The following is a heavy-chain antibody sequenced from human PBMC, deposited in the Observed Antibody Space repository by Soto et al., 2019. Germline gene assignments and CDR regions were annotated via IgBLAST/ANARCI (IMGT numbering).Heavy chain of an antibody. Sequence: EVQLLESGGGLVQPGGSLRVSCAASGFTFSTYALVWVRQAPGNGLEWVSAISGNGGTTYYSDSVKGRFSISRDNSTNTLYLQMNSLSAEDTSVYYCVKPLYRGADYCGQGTLVTVSS. J-gene: IGHJ4*02. V-gene: IGHV3-23*01. CDR3: VKPLYRGADY. CDR2: ISGNGGTT. CDR1: GFTFSTYA. D-gene: IGHD4-17*01.